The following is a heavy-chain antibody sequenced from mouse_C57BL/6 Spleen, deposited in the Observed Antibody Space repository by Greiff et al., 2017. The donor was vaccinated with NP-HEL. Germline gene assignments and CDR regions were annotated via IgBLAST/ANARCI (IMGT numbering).Heavy chain of an antibody. D-gene: IGHD3-2*02. CDR2: INPSNGGT. CDR1: GYTFTSYW. J-gene: IGHJ3*01. V-gene: IGHV1-53*01. Sequence: VQLQQPGTELVKPGASVKLSCKASGYTFTSYWMHWVKQRPGQGLEWIGNINPSNGGTNYNEKFKSKATLTVDKSSSTAYMQLSSLTSEDSAVYYCARPLRLRSAWFAYWGQGTLVTVSA. CDR3: ARPLRLRSAWFAY.